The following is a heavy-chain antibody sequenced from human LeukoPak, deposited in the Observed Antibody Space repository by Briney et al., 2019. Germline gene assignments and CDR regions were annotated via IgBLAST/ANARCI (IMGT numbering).Heavy chain of an antibody. CDR1: GGSISSYY. Sequence: SETLSLTCSVSGGSISSYYWSWIRQPPGKGLEWIGYIYYSGSTSYNPSLKSRVTMSVDTSKNQFSLKLNSVTAADTAVYYCARDYDVLTAYPPTQLFDPWGQGTLVTVSS. CDR2: IYYSGST. V-gene: IGHV4-59*12. D-gene: IGHD3-9*01. CDR3: ARDYDVLTAYPPTQLFDP. J-gene: IGHJ5*02.